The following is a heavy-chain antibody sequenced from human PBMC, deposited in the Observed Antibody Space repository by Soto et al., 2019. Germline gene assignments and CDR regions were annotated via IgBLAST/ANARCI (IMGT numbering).Heavy chain of an antibody. V-gene: IGHV1-18*04. Sequence: QVPLVQSGAEVKKPGASVKVSCKASGYTFTSYGISWVRQAPGQGLEWMGWISAYNGNTNYAQKLQGRVTMTTDTSTSTAYMELRSLRSDDTAVYYCARIWFGELLWPPTIDYWGQGTLVTVSS. D-gene: IGHD3-10*01. J-gene: IGHJ4*02. CDR2: ISAYNGNT. CDR3: ARIWFGELLWPPTIDY. CDR1: GYTFTSYG.